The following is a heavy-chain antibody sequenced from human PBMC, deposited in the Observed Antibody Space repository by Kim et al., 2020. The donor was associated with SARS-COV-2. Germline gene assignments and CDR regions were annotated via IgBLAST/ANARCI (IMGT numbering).Heavy chain of an antibody. CDR3: ARAPGIAAAGIDY. V-gene: IGHV4-59*01. J-gene: IGHJ4*02. D-gene: IGHD6-13*01. CDR2: IYYSGST. Sequence: SETLSLTCTVSGGSISSYYWSWIRQPPGKGLEWIGYIYYSGSTNYNPSLKSRVTISVDTSKNQFSLKLSSVTAADTAVYYCARAPGIAAAGIDYWGQGTL. CDR1: GGSISSYY.